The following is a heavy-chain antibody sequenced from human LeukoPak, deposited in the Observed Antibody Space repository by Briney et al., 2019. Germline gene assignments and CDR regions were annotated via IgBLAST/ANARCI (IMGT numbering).Heavy chain of an antibody. CDR1: GFTFDDYA. V-gene: IGHV3-43D*03. CDR3: AKEQNRYSSSWQYFDY. J-gene: IGHJ4*02. CDR2: ISWDGGST. D-gene: IGHD6-13*01. Sequence: PGGSLRLSCAASGFTFDDYAMHWVRQAPGKGLEWVSLISWDGGSTYYADSVKGRFTISRDNSKNSLYLQMNSLRAEDTALYYCAKEQNRYSSSWQYFDYWGQGTLVTVSS.